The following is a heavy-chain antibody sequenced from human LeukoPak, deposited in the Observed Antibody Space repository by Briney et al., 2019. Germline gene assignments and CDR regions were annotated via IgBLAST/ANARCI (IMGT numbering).Heavy chain of an antibody. J-gene: IGHJ4*02. CDR3: AKDPSYYGDQYYFDY. CDR1: GFTFSFYG. V-gene: IGHV3-30*02. Sequence: PGGSLRLSCAASGFTFSFYGIHWVRQAPGKGLEWVALIRYDGSNKYYAESVRGRFTISRDNSKNTLYLLMNSLRAEDTAVYYCAKDPSYYGDQYYFDYWGQGTLVTVSS. D-gene: IGHD4-17*01. CDR2: IRYDGSNK.